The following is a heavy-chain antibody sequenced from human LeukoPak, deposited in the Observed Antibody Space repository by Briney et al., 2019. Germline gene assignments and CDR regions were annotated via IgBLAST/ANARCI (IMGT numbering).Heavy chain of an antibody. CDR3: ARGTVTASMKAFDI. J-gene: IGHJ3*02. CDR1: GGSLRGHY. D-gene: IGHD2-21*02. Sequence: SETLSLTCTVSGGSLRGHYWSWIRQPPGKGLEWIGYIYYSVSANYNPSLKSRVTISVDTSKNQCSLKLSSVTAADTGLYYCARGTVTASMKAFDIWGQGTMVTVSS. CDR2: IYYSVSA. V-gene: IGHV4-59*08.